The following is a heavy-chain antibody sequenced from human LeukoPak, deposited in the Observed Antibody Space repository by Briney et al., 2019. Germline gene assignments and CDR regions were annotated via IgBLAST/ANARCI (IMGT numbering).Heavy chain of an antibody. CDR1: GFTFSTIG. J-gene: IGHJ4*02. V-gene: IGHV3-48*01. CDR2: ISSISDTI. Sequence: GGSLRLSCAASGFTFSTIGMNWVRQAPGKGLEWVSHISSISDTIKYADSVEGRFTISRDNAKNSLYLQMNSLRAEDTAAYYCAREWDSWGQGTLVTVSS. CDR3: AREWDS.